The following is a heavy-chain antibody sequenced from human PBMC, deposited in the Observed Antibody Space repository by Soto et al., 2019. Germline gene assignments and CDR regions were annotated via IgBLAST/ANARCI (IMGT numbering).Heavy chain of an antibody. D-gene: IGHD3-10*01. CDR2: IWYDGSNK. Sequence: QVQLVESGGGVVQPGRSLRLSCAASGFTFSSYGMHWVRQAPGKGLEWVAVIWYDGSNKYYADSVKGRFTISRDNSKNTLYLQMNSLRAEDTAVYYCAVMVRGVMTFDYWGQGTLVTVSS. J-gene: IGHJ4*02. CDR1: GFTFSSYG. CDR3: AVMVRGVMTFDY. V-gene: IGHV3-33*01.